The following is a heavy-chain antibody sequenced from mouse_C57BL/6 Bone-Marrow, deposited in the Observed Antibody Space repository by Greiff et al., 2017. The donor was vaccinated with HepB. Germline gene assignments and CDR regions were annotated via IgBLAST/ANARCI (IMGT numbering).Heavy chain of an antibody. CDR3: ARLRRAWFAY. J-gene: IGHJ3*01. CDR1: GFTFSDYG. V-gene: IGHV5-17*01. D-gene: IGHD2-4*01. CDR2: ISSGSSTI. Sequence: EVKLVESGGGLVKPGGSLKLSCAASGFTFSDYGMHWVRQAPEKGLEWVAYISSGSSTIYYADTVKGRFTISRDNAKNTRFLQMTSLRSEDTAMYYCARLRRAWFAYWGQGTLVTVSA.